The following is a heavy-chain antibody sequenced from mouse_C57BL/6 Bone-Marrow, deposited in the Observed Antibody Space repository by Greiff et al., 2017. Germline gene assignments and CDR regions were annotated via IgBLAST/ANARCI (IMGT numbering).Heavy chain of an antibody. J-gene: IGHJ4*01. Sequence: QVTLKECGPGILQSSQTLSLTCSFSGFSLSTSGMGVSWIRQPSGKGLEWLAHIYWDDDKRYNPSLKRRLTISKDTSRNQVFLKITSVDTADTATYYCARRAKGLYYGNHGSYYYAMDYWGQGTSVTVSS. CDR1: GFSLSTSGMG. CDR2: IYWDDDK. CDR3: ARRAKGLYYGNHGSYYYAMDY. V-gene: IGHV8-12*01. D-gene: IGHD2-1*01.